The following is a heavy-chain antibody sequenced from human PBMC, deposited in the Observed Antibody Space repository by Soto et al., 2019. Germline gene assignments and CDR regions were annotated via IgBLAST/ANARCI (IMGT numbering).Heavy chain of an antibody. CDR3: AKXTLYCSGGACYLDYFDY. D-gene: IGHD2-15*01. Sequence: SETLSLTCTVSGGSISSGSSYWGWIRQPPGKGLEWIGSIYFSGTTYYNPSLKSRVTISADTSKNQFSLRLTSVTAADTAMYYCAKXTLYCSGGACYLDYFDYWGPGTLVTVSS. J-gene: IGHJ4*02. V-gene: IGHV4-39*01. CDR2: IYFSGTT. CDR1: GGSISSGSSY.